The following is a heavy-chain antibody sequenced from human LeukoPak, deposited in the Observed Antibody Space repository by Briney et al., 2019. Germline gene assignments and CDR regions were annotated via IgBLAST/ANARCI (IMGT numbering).Heavy chain of an antibody. CDR2: IYATGST. V-gene: IGHV4-4*07. D-gene: IGHD1-1*01. J-gene: IGHJ3*02. CDR1: GGSISPYS. CDR3: ARGFNLDLERKEYDGFDI. Sequence: NPSETLSLTCSVSGGSISPYSWTWIRQPAGKGLEWIGRIYATGSTNFNPSLKSRVTMSVDTSKSQFSLRLTSVTAADTSVYYCARGFNLDLERKEYDGFDIWGQGTMVTVSS.